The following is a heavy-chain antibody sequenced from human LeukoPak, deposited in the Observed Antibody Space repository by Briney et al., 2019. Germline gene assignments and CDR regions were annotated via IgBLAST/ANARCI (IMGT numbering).Heavy chain of an antibody. CDR3: VSRLGGGWEYYFDL. CDR2: IYPGDSDT. D-gene: IGHD6-19*01. CDR1: GFTFTNYW. V-gene: IGHV5-51*01. Sequence: GESLKISCTASGFTFTNYWIGWVRQMPGKGLEWMGIIYPGDSDTRYSPSFRGQVTISADRSITTAYLQWSSLRASDTAIYYCVSRLGGGWEYYFDLWGRGTLVTVFS. J-gene: IGHJ4*02.